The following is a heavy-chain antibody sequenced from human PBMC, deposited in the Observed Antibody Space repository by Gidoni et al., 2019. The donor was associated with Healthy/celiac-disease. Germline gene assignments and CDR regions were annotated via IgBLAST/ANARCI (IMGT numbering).Heavy chain of an antibody. D-gene: IGHD3-10*01. CDR2: IYHSGST. V-gene: IGHV4-31*03. J-gene: IGHJ4*02. Sequence: QVQLPDSGLGLVNPSHPLSLTCTLSGASSSSGGYYWSWIRQHPGKSLEWTGYIYHSGSTDYNPSLKSRVTISVDTAKNQFSLKLSSVTAGDTAVYYCARAGSGWTEVDYWGQGTLVTVSS. CDR3: ARAGSGWTEVDY. CDR1: GASSSSGGYY.